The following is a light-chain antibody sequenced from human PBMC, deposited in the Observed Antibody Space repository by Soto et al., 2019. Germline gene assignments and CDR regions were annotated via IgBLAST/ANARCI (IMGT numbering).Light chain of an antibody. CDR2: DVS. V-gene: IGLV2-14*01. J-gene: IGLJ1*01. CDR1: SSDVGGYNY. Sequence: QSALTQPASVSGSPGQSITISCTGTSSDVGGYNYVSWYQQHPGTAPKLMIYDVSNRPSGVSNRFSGSKSGNTASLTISGLQAEDEADYYCSSYTSSSNVVVFGTGTKLTVL. CDR3: SSYTSSSNVVV.